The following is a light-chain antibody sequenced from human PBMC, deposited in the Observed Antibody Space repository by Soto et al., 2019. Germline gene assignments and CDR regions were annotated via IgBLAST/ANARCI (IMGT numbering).Light chain of an antibody. CDR3: QQYNSYSWT. J-gene: IGKJ1*01. CDR2: KAS. Sequence: DIQMTQSPSILAASVGDRVTITCRASQSLSSWLAWYQQKPGKAPKLLIYKASSLESGVPSRFSGSGSGTDFTLTISSLQPDDFATYYCQQYNSYSWTFGQGTKVEIK. V-gene: IGKV1-5*03. CDR1: QSLSSW.